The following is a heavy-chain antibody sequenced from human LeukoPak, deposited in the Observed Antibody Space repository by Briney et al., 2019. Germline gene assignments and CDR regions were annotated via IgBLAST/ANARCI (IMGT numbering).Heavy chain of an antibody. Sequence: GASVKVSCKASGGTFSSYAISWVRQAPGQGLEWMGGVIPIFGTANYAQKFQGRVTITADESTSTAYMELSSLRSEDTAVYYCARDQYYDIGGGWFDPWGQGTLVTVSS. CDR1: GGTFSSYA. J-gene: IGHJ5*02. CDR2: VIPIFGTA. D-gene: IGHD3-9*01. CDR3: ARDQYYDIGGGWFDP. V-gene: IGHV1-69*13.